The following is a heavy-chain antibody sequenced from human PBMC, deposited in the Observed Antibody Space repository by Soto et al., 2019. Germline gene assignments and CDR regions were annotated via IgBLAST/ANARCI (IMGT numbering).Heavy chain of an antibody. V-gene: IGHV3-49*04. J-gene: IGHJ6*02. CDR1: GFTFGDYA. D-gene: IGHD2-15*01. CDR3: TRDNRIGGYCSGGSCYSGDYYYYYGMDV. Sequence: GGSLRLSCTASGFTFGDYAMSWVRQAPGKGLERVGFIRSKAYGGTTEYAASVKGRLTISRDDSKSIAYLQMNSLKTEDPAVYFCTRDNRIGGYCSGGSCYSGDYYYYYGMDVWGQGTTVTVSS. CDR2: IRSKAYGGTT.